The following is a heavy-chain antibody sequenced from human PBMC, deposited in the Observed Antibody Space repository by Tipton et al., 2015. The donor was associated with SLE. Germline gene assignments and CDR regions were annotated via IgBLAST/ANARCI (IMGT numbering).Heavy chain of an antibody. D-gene: IGHD5-18*01. J-gene: IGHJ3*02. Sequence: TLSLTCTVSGGSITRGGCYWSWIRQLPGKGLEWIGYIYYSGSSYSNPSLKSRLTISVDTSNSQFSLKLSSVTAADTATYYCASSGYAYGYGAGGAFDTWGQGAVVTVSS. CDR2: IYYSGSS. V-gene: IGHV4-31*03. CDR3: ASSGYAYGYGAGGAFDT. CDR1: GGSITRGGCY.